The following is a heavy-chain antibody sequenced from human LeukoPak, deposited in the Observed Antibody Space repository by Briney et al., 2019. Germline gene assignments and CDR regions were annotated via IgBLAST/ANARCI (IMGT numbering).Heavy chain of an antibody. D-gene: IGHD5-12*01. Sequence: GRSLRLSCAASGFTFSSYGMHWVRQAPGKGLEWVAVIWSDGSKKYYLDSAKGRFTVSRDNSKNTLYLQMNSLRVEDTAVYYCVRDQSGYDFGFDYWGQGTLVTVSS. CDR1: GFTFSSYG. CDR3: VRDQSGYDFGFDY. J-gene: IGHJ4*02. CDR2: IWSDGSKK. V-gene: IGHV3-33*01.